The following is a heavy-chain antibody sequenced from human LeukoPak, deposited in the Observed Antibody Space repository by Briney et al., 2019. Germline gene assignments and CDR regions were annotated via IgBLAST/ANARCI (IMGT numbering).Heavy chain of an antibody. Sequence: GRSLRLSCAASGFTFSSYAMTWVRQAPGKGLEWVSAITGSGASTFYADSVKGRFTISRDNSKNTLYLQMNSLRAEDAAVYYCARDFRSGFPNWFDPWGQGALVTVSS. CDR2: ITGSGAST. D-gene: IGHD3-3*01. CDR1: GFTFSSYA. CDR3: ARDFRSGFPNWFDP. V-gene: IGHV3-23*01. J-gene: IGHJ5*02.